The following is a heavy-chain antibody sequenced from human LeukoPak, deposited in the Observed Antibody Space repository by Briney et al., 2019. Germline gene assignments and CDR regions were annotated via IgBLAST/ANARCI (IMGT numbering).Heavy chain of an antibody. CDR3: ASDLGYCSSTSCYEKYYGMDV. V-gene: IGHV1-18*01. D-gene: IGHD2-2*01. CDR2: ISAYNCNT. J-gene: IGHJ6*02. CDR1: GYTFTSYG. Sequence: ASVKVSCKASGYTFTSYGISWVRQAPGQGLEWMGWISAYNCNTNYAQKLQGRVTMTTDTSTSTAYMELRSLRSDDTAVYYCASDLGYCSSTSCYEKYYGMDVWGQGTTVTVSS.